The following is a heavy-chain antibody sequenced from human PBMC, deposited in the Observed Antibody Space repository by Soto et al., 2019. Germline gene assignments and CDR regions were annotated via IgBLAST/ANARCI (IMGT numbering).Heavy chain of an antibody. D-gene: IGHD6-6*01. J-gene: IGHJ6*02. CDR1: GGSFSGYY. V-gene: IGHV4-34*01. CDR2: INHSGST. CDR3: AREGWTRIAARPTAHYYYGMDV. Sequence: SDTLSLTCAVYGGSFSGYYWSWIRQPPGKGLEWIGEINHSGSTNYNPSLKSRVTISVDTSKNQCSLKLSSVTAADTAVYYCAREGWTRIAARPTAHYYYGMDVWGQGTTVSVSS.